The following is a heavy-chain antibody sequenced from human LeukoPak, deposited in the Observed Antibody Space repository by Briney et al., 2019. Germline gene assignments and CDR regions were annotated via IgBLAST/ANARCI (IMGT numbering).Heavy chain of an antibody. D-gene: IGHD3-22*01. CDR1: GFTVSSNY. J-gene: IGHJ6*02. CDR2: SRSKAYGGTT. CDR3: TRDTNYYDSSGTYYYYGMDV. V-gene: IGHV3-49*04. Sequence: GGSLRLSCAASGFTVSSNYMSWVRQAPGKGPERVGFSRSKAYGGTTEYAASVKGRFTISRDDFNSIAYLQMNSLKTEDTAVYYCTRDTNYYDSSGTYYYYGMDVWGQGTTVTVSS.